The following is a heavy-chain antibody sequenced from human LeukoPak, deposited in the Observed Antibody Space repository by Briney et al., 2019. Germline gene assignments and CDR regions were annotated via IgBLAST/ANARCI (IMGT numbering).Heavy chain of an antibody. D-gene: IGHD2-8*01. CDR1: GFTFSSYA. CDR2: ISDSGDYT. CDR3: AKDTSIGKYCTNGVCSPFDY. J-gene: IGHJ4*02. Sequence: PGGSLRLSCAGPGFTFSSYAMSWVRQAPGQGLEWVSVISDSGDYTSYADSVRGQFTISRDNSRNTLYLQMISLRPEDTAVYYCAKDTSIGKYCTNGVCSPFDYWGQGTLVTVSS. V-gene: IGHV3-23*01.